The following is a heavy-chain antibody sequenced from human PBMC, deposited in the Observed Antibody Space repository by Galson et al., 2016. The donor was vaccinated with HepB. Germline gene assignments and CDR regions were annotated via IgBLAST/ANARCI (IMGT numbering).Heavy chain of an antibody. CDR2: ISSDGSKT. Sequence: SLRLSCAASGFTSSSYWMHWARQAPGKGLVWVSRISSDGSKTTYADSVKGRFTISRDNAKNTLSLQMNSLRVEDTAVYYCHVWFGESRYGVDVWGQGTLVTVSS. V-gene: IGHV3-74*01. CDR1: GFTSSSYW. CDR3: HVWFGESRYGVDV. D-gene: IGHD3-10*01. J-gene: IGHJ4*02.